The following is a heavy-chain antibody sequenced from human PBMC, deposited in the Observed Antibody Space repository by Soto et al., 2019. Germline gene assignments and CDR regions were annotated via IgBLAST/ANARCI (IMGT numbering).Heavy chain of an antibody. D-gene: IGHD2-15*01. CDR2: IKSKTDGGTT. J-gene: IGHJ4*02. V-gene: IGHV3-15*07. Sequence: EVQLVESGGGLVKPGGSLRLSCAASGFTFSNAWMKWVRQAPGKGLEWVGRIKSKTDGGTTNYAAPVKGRFTISREDSKNTLYLQMNSLKTEDTAVYYCTTDPILVLVAATRGAIDYWGQGTLVTVSS. CDR3: TTDPILVLVAATRGAIDY. CDR1: GFTFSNAW.